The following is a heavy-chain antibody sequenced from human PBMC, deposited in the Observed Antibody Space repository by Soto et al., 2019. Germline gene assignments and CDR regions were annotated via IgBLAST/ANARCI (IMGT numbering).Heavy chain of an antibody. Sequence: EVQLLESGGGLVQPGGSLRLSCAASGFTFSSYAMSWVRQAPGKGLEWVSAISGSGGSTYYADSVKGRFTLSRDNSKNTLHLQMNSLRAEDTAVYYCAKSVWLRYAFHIWGQGTMVTVSS. J-gene: IGHJ3*02. CDR1: GFTFSSYA. V-gene: IGHV3-23*01. D-gene: IGHD5-12*01. CDR2: ISGSGGST. CDR3: AKSVWLRYAFHI.